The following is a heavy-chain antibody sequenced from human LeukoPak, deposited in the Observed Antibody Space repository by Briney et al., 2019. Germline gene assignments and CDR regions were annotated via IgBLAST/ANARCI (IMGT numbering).Heavy chain of an antibody. J-gene: IGHJ4*02. D-gene: IGHD3-9*01. Sequence: ASVKVSCKVSGSTLNEFSMHWLRQAPGKGLEWMGGFDPEDGKMTYAQKFQGRVTVTEDTSTDTAYMELSSLRSEDTAAYYCAGRSFDWSFRPYFDYWGQGTLVTVSS. CDR1: GSTLNEFS. CDR2: FDPEDGKM. V-gene: IGHV1-24*01. CDR3: AGRSFDWSFRPYFDY.